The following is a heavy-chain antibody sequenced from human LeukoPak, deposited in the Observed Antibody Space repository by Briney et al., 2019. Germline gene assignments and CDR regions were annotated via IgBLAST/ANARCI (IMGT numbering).Heavy chain of an antibody. Sequence: PSETLSLTCTVSGDSISSYYWSWIRQPPGKGLEWIGYIYYSGSTNYNPSLKSRVTTSVDTSKNQFSLKLNSVTAADTAVYYCARYNYYDSTFDYWGQGTLVTVSS. CDR3: ARYNYYDSTFDY. V-gene: IGHV4-59*01. CDR1: GDSISSYY. J-gene: IGHJ4*02. D-gene: IGHD3-22*01. CDR2: IYYSGST.